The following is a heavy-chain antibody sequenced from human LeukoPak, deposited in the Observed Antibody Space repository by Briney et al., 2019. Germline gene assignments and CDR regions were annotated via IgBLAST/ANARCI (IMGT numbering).Heavy chain of an antibody. D-gene: IGHD1-26*01. CDR1: GYTFTGTGYY. CDR2: IDPNNGDA. V-gene: IGHV1-2*02. Sequence: ASVKVSCKASGYTFTGTGYYIHWVRQAPGQGLGWLGWIDPNNGDAHYAQNFQGSVTMTRDTSVSTAYMELNRLTFDDTAVYFCAREKSPDSGFDYWGQGTLVTVSS. CDR3: AREKSPDSGFDY. J-gene: IGHJ4*02.